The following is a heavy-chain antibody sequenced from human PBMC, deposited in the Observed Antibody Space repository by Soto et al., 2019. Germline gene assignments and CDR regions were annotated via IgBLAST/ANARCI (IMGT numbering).Heavy chain of an antibody. CDR3: ARDKGFVVVPAALDY. CDR1: GFTFSSYS. CDR2: ISSSSSYI. Sequence: EVQLVESGGGLVKPGGSLRLSCAASGFTFSSYSMNWVRQAPGKGLEWVSSISSSSSYIYYADSVKGRFTISRDNAKNSLYLQMKSLRAEDTAVYYCARDKGFVVVPAALDYWGQGTLVTVSS. J-gene: IGHJ4*02. V-gene: IGHV3-21*01. D-gene: IGHD2-2*01.